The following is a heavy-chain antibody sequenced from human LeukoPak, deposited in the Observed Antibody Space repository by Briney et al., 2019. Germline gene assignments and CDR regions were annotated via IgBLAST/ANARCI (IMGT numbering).Heavy chain of an antibody. CDR2: ISSSGSTI. D-gene: IGHD3-22*01. CDR1: GFSFSSYE. CDR3: ARGGPYYYDSSGYSDY. J-gene: IGHJ4*02. V-gene: IGHV3-48*03. Sequence: GGSLRLSCAASGFSFSSYEMNWVRQAPGKGLEWVSYISSSGSTIYYADSVKGRFTISRDNAKNTLYLQMNSLRAEDTAVYYCARGGPYYYDSSGYSDYWGQGTLVTVSS.